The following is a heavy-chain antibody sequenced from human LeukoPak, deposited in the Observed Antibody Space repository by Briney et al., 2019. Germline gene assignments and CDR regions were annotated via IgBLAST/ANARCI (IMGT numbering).Heavy chain of an antibody. D-gene: IGHD6-6*01. Sequence: GASVKVSCKASGYTFTAYYMHWVRQAQGQGLEWMGRINPNSGGTNYAQKFQGRVTMTRDTSISTAYMELSRLRSDDTAVYYCARFPYSSSPDAFDIWGQGTMVTVSS. V-gene: IGHV1-2*06. J-gene: IGHJ3*02. CDR3: ARFPYSSSPDAFDI. CDR1: GYTFTAYY. CDR2: INPNSGGT.